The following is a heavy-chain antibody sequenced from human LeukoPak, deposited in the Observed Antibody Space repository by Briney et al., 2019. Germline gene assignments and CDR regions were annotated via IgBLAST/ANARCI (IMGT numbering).Heavy chain of an antibody. J-gene: IGHJ2*01. CDR3: ARGGSEAPAAMEPYWYFDL. CDR2: IYHSGST. CDR1: GGSISSGGYY. V-gene: IGHV4-30-2*01. Sequence: SETLSLTCTVSGGSISSGGYYWSWIRQPPGKGLEWIGYIYHSGSTYYNPSLKSRVTISVDRSKNQFSLKLSSVTAADTAVYYCARGGSEAPAAMEPYWYFDLWGRGTLVTVSS. D-gene: IGHD2-2*01.